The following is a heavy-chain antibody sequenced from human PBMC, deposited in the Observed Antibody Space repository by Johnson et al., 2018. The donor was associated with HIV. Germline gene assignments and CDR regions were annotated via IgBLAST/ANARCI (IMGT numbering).Heavy chain of an antibody. J-gene: IGHJ3*02. CDR3: ARQREDCGGDCYDGFDM. D-gene: IGHD2-21*02. CDR2: ISGGGGTT. Sequence: VQLVESGGGLVQPGGSLRLSCAASGFSLSVYAMTWVRQAPGKGLEWVSTISGGGGTTNYAASVKGRFTISRDTFKNTLYLQMGSLRAEDTAVYYCARQREDCGGDCYDGFDMWGQGTMVTVSS. CDR1: GFSLSVYA. V-gene: IGHV3-23*04.